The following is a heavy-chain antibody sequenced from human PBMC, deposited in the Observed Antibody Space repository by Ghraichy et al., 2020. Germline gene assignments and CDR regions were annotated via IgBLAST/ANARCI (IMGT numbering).Heavy chain of an antibody. V-gene: IGHV4-34*01. CDR1: GGSFTDSY. D-gene: IGHD3-3*01. Sequence: SETLSLTCAVYGGSFTDSYWSWIRQPPGKGLEWIGEINHSGSTNYNPSLKSRVTISVDTSKNQFSLKLRSVTAADTAVYHCARVPIWSGSWGAFDIWGQGTMVTVSS. J-gene: IGHJ3*02. CDR3: ARVPIWSGSWGAFDI. CDR2: INHSGST.